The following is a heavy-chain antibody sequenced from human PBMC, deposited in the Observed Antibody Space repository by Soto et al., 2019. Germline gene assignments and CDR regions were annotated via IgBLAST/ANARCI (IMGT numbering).Heavy chain of an antibody. D-gene: IGHD2-21*02. CDR2: TSYDGNNR. V-gene: IGHV3-30-3*01. Sequence: GGSLRLSCAGSGFSFSSYVLSWVRQAPGRGLEWVAATSYDGNNRYYADSVTGRFIISRDNSKNTLDLEMETPRPEDTAVYYCAGVYYGGDSVNNFWGQGTPVTVSS. J-gene: IGHJ4*02. CDR1: GFSFSSYV. CDR3: AGVYYGGDSVNNF.